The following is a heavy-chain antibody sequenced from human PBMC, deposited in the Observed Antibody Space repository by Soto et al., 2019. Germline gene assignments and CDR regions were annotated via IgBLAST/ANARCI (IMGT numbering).Heavy chain of an antibody. V-gene: IGHV1-69*06. D-gene: IGHD4-17*01. CDR2: SVPNIGTV. J-gene: IGHJ4*02. CDR3: ARRDTVGFRRYFDN. Sequence: QMQLVQSGAEVKKPGASVKVSCKASGGTLTNFINYPINWVRRAPGQGLEWMGGSVPNIGTVNSAQKFQGRVTLTAHKSTGTAYMELSSLRSEDTALYYCARRDTVGFRRYFDNWGQRTLVTVAS. CDR1: GGTLTNFINYP.